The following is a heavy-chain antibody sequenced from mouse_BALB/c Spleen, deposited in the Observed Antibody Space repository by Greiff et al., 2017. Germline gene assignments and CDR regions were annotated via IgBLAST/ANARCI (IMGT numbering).Heavy chain of an antibody. CDR2: IRNKANGYTT. J-gene: IGHJ3*01. Sequence: EVKLVESGGGLVQPGGSLRLSCATSGFTFTDYYMSWVRQPPGKALEWLGFIRNKANGYTTEYSASVKGRFTISRDNSQSILYLQMNTLRAEDSATYYCARDRGGSLFAYWGQGTLVTVSA. V-gene: IGHV7-3*02. D-gene: IGHD1-1*01. CDR3: ARDRGGSLFAY. CDR1: GFTFTDYY.